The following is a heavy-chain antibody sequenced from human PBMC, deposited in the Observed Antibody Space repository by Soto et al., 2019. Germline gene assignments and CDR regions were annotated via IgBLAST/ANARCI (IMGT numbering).Heavy chain of an antibody. J-gene: IGHJ6*02. D-gene: IGHD5-18*01. CDR3: ARGYSYGMDV. Sequence: LRLSCAAPGFTFRSYWMHLVRQAPGKGLVWVSRINSDGSSTSYADSVKGRFTISRDNAKNTLYLQMNSLRAEDTAVYYCARGYSYGMDVWGQGTTVTVSS. CDR2: INSDGSST. CDR1: GFTFRSYW. V-gene: IGHV3-74*01.